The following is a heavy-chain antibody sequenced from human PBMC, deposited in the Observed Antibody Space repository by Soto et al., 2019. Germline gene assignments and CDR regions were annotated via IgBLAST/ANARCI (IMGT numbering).Heavy chain of an antibody. CDR3: ARHGAVFRGVIITDPRYYYGMDV. D-gene: IGHD3-10*01. CDR1: GGSISSSSYY. Sequence: QLQLQESGPGLVKPSETLSLTCTVSGGSISSSSYYWGWIRQPPGKGLEWIGSIYYSGSTYYNPSLKSRVTISVDTSKNQFSLKLTSVTAADTAVYYCARHGAVFRGVIITDPRYYYGMDVWGQGTTVTVSS. CDR2: IYYSGST. J-gene: IGHJ6*02. V-gene: IGHV4-39*01.